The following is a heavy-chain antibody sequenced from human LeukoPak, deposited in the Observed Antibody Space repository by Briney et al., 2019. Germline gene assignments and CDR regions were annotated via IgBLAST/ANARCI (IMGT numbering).Heavy chain of an antibody. Sequence: GGSLRLSCAASGFTFSSYAMSWVRQAPGKGLDRVSAISVSGCSTYYADSVKGRFTISRDNSKNTLYLQMNSLRAEDTAVYYCAKGTRTRWLQSSYYFDYWGQGTLVTVSS. V-gene: IGHV3-23*01. CDR2: ISVSGCST. D-gene: IGHD5-24*01. J-gene: IGHJ4*02. CDR1: GFTFSSYA. CDR3: AKGTRTRWLQSSYYFDY.